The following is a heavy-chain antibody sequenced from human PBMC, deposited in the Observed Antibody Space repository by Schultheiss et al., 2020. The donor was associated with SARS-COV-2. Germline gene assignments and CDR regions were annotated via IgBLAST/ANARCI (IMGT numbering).Heavy chain of an antibody. Sequence: GESLKISCAASGFTFSSYGMHWVRQAPGKGLEWVAVIWYDGSNKYYADSVKGRFTISRDNSKNTLYLQMNSLRAEDTAVYYCAREIGSMITFGGVIGHDVDDAFDIWGQGTMVTVSS. CDR1: GFTFSSYG. D-gene: IGHD3-16*02. J-gene: IGHJ3*02. CDR3: AREIGSMITFGGVIGHDVDDAFDI. V-gene: IGHV3-33*01. CDR2: IWYDGSNK.